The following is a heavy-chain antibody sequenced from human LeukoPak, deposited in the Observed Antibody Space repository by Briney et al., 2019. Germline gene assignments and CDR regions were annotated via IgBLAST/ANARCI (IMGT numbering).Heavy chain of an antibody. D-gene: IGHD5-18*01. CDR2: INPSGGTT. CDR3: ARGGGYSYGENDY. Sequence: ASVKVSCKASGYTFTSYSIHWVRQAPGQGLEWMGIINPSGGTTTYTQKFQGRVTMTRDTSISTAYMELSRLRSDDTAVYYCARGGGYSYGENDYWGQGTLVTVSS. CDR1: GYTFTSYS. V-gene: IGHV1-46*01. J-gene: IGHJ4*02.